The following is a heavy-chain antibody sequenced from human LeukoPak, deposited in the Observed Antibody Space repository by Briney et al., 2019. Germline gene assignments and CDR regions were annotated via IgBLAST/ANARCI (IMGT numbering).Heavy chain of an antibody. CDR1: GYTFTSYG. CDR3: ARVERRLFIRETNFDY. V-gene: IGHV1-18*01. D-gene: IGHD5-12*01. Sequence: ASAKVSCKASGYTFTSYGISWVRQAPGQGLEWMGWISAYNGNTNYAQKLQGRVTMTTDTSTSTAYMELRSLRSDDTAVYYCARVERRLFIRETNFDYWGQGTLVTVSS. CDR2: ISAYNGNT. J-gene: IGHJ4*02.